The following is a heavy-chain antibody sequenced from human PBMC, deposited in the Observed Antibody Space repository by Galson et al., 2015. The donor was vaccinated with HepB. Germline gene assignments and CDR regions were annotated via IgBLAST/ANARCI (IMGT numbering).Heavy chain of an antibody. J-gene: IGHJ4*02. CDR3: ARGLVDF. Sequence: SLRLSCAASGFIFSNYYMSWIRQAPGKGLEWLSYIYNTTYTNYAESAWGRFTISRDNAKKSVYLHMNYLRPEDTAVYYCARGLVDFWGQGTLVTVSS. V-gene: IGHV3-11*06. CDR2: IYNTTYT. CDR1: GFIFSNYY.